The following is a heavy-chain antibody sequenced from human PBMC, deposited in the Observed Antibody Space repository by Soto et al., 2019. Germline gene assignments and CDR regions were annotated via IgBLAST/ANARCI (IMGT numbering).Heavy chain of an antibody. V-gene: IGHV4-30-4*02. Sequence: SETLSLTCTVSGGSIRSGYYYWSWIRQPPGKGLEGIGNIYYSGNTYYNPSLKSRLIISIETSKNQFSLKVGSVTAADRAEYFYARILMNYYRLDYWGQGALVTVYS. CDR1: GGSIRSGYYY. CDR3: ARILMNYYRLDY. J-gene: IGHJ4*02. D-gene: IGHD3-10*01. CDR2: IYYSGNT.